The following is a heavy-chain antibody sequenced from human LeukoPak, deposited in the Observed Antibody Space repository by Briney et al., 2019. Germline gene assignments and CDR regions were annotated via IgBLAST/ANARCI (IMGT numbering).Heavy chain of an antibody. D-gene: IGHD3-10*01. CDR2: IYTSGST. CDR3: AREWFGELIDY. J-gene: IGHJ4*02. CDR1: GGSFSSYY. V-gene: IGHV4-4*07. Sequence: SETLSLTCAVYGGSFSSYYWSWIRQPAGKGLEWIGRIYTSGSTNYNPSLKSRVTMSVDTSKNQFSLKLSSVTAADTAVYYCAREWFGELIDYWGQGTLVTVSS.